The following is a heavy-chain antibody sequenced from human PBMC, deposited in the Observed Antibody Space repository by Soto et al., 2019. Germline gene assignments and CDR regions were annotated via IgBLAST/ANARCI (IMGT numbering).Heavy chain of an antibody. CDR3: ARGRGDYYDSSGYYYFDY. D-gene: IGHD3-22*01. Sequence: ASVKVSCKASGYTFTGYYMHWVRQAPGQGLEWMGWINPNSGGTNYAQKFQGWVTMTRDTSISTAYMELSRLRSDDTAVYYCARGRGDYYDSSGYYYFDYWGQGTLVTVSS. CDR1: GYTFTGYY. J-gene: IGHJ4*02. V-gene: IGHV1-2*04. CDR2: INPNSGGT.